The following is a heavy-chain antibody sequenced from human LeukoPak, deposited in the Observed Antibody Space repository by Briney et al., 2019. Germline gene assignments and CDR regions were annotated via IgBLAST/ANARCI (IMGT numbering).Heavy chain of an antibody. J-gene: IGHJ4*02. Sequence: SGGSLRLSCAASGFTSSSYWMSWVRQAPGKGLEWVANIKQDGSEKYYVDSVRGRFTISRDNAKNSLYLQMNSLRAEDTAVYYCARGTGIAVADFDYWGQGTLVTVSS. CDR3: ARGTGIAVADFDY. CDR1: GFTSSSYW. CDR2: IKQDGSEK. D-gene: IGHD6-19*01. V-gene: IGHV3-7*01.